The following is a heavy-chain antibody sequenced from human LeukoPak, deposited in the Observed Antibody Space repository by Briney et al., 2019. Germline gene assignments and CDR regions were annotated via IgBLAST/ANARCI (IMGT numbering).Heavy chain of an antibody. V-gene: IGHV3-48*03. J-gene: IGHJ6*04. Sequence: GGSLSLSCAASGFTFSRYEMNWVRQAPGKGLEWVSYISSSGSTIYYADSVKGRFTISRDNAKNSLYLQMNSLRAEDTAVYYCAELGITMIGGVWGKGTTVTISS. D-gene: IGHD3-10*02. CDR3: AELGITMIGGV. CDR1: GFTFSRYE. CDR2: ISSSGSTI.